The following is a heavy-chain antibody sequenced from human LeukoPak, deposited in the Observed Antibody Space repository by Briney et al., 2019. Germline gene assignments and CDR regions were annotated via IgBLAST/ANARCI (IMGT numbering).Heavy chain of an antibody. V-gene: IGHV4-39*07. J-gene: IGHJ4*02. CDR2: IYYSGST. Sequence: SETLSLTCTVSGGSISSSSYYWGWIRQPPGKGLEWIGSIYYSGSTYYNPSLKSRVTISVDTSKNQFSLKLSSVTAADTAVYYCASIGQYSTQWGQGTLVTVSS. CDR3: ASIGQYSTQ. CDR1: GGSISSSSYY. D-gene: IGHD6-6*01.